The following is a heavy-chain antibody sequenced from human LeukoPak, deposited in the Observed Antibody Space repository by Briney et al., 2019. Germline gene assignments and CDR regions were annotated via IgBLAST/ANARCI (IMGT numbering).Heavy chain of an antibody. D-gene: IGHD3-16*02. CDR1: GGTFSSYA. Sequence: SVKVSCKASGGTFSSYAISWVRQAPGQGLEWMGGIIPIFGTANYAQKFQGRVTMTEDTSTDTAYMELSSLRSEDTAVYYCATDPGGYTPFDYWGQGTLVTVSS. V-gene: IGHV1-69*06. J-gene: IGHJ4*02. CDR3: ATDPGGYTPFDY. CDR2: IIPIFGTA.